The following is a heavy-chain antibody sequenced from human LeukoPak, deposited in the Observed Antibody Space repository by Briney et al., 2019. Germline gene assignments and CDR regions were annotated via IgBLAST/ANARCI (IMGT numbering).Heavy chain of an antibody. CDR2: ISYSGST. D-gene: IGHD2-15*01. J-gene: IGHJ5*02. CDR3: ARDRGYCSGGSCYRWFDP. CDR1: GGSISSYY. V-gene: IGHV4-59*01. Sequence: PSETLSLTCTVSGGSISSYYWSWIRQPPGKGLEWIGYISYSGSTNYNPSLKSRVTISVDTSKNQFSLKLSSVTAADTAVYYCARDRGYCSGGSCYRWFDPWGQGTLVTVSS.